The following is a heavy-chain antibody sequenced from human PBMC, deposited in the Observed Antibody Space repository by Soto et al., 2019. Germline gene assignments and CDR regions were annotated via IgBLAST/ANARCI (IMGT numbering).Heavy chain of an antibody. V-gene: IGHV3-23*01. CDR3: AKTLKRSVVAATLQYFQH. D-gene: IGHD2-15*01. J-gene: IGHJ1*01. CDR1: GFTFSSYA. Sequence: GGSLRLSCAASGFTFSSYAMSWVRQAPGKGLEWVSAISGSGGSTYYADSVKGRFTISRDNSKNTLYLQMNSLRAEDTAVYYCAKTLKRSVVAATLQYFQHWGQGTLVTVSS. CDR2: ISGSGGST.